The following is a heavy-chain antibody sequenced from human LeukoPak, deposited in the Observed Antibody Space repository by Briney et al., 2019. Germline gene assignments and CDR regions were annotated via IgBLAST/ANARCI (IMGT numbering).Heavy chain of an antibody. CDR3: ARESGVIPVQYMDV. J-gene: IGHJ6*03. CDR2: ISGPGGTT. V-gene: IGHV3-23*01. D-gene: IGHD4-23*01. CDR1: GFTFSTHA. Sequence: PGGSLRLSCVVSGFTFSTHAMTWVRQAPGKGLERVSDISGPGGTTSYAASVEGRFTISRDSSKNTLFLHMNSPRAEATAEYYSARESGVIPVQYMDVWGKGTTVIVSS.